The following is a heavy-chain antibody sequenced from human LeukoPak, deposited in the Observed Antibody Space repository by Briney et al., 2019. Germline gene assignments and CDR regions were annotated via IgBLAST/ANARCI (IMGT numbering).Heavy chain of an antibody. V-gene: IGHV1-24*01. J-gene: IGHJ4*02. CDR1: GYTLTELS. CDR2: FDPEDGET. CDR3: ATGAKGYGSGRPPN. D-gene: IGHD3-10*01. Sequence: ASVTVSCKVSGYTLTELSMHWVRQAPGKGLEWMGGFDPEDGETIYAQKFQGRVTMTEDTSTDTAYMELSSLRSEDTAVYYCATGAKGYGSGRPPNWGQGTLVIVSS.